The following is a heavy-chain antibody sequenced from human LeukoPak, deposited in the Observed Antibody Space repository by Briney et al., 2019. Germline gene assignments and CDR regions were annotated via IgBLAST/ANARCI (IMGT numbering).Heavy chain of an antibody. CDR3: AKGGDHGDSERWLDP. Sequence: GGSLRLSCAASGFTFSSYVMSWVRQPPGKGLEWVSGITGSGGSTFYADSVKGRFTISRGNSKETLFLQMKSLRGDDTAVYYCAKGGDHGDSERWLDPWGQGTLVTVSS. CDR2: ITGSGGST. V-gene: IGHV3-23*01. D-gene: IGHD4-17*01. CDR1: GFTFSSYV. J-gene: IGHJ5*02.